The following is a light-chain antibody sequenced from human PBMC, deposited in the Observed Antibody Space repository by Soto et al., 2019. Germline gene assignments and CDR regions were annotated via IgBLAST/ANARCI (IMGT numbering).Light chain of an antibody. J-gene: IGKJ1*01. Sequence: DIQMTQSPSTLSASVGDRVTITCRASQSISSWLAWYQQKPVKAPKLLIYDASSLESGDPSRFSGSGSGTDFTLTNSSLQPDDFATYYCQQYNRAWTFGQGTKVEIK. CDR1: QSISSW. CDR2: DAS. V-gene: IGKV1-5*01. CDR3: QQYNRAWT.